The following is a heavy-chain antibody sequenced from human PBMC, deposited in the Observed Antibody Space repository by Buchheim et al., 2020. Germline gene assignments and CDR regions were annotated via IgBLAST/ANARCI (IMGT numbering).Heavy chain of an antibody. V-gene: IGHV3-30*04. Sequence: QVQLVESGGGVVQPGRSLRLSCAASGFTFSSYAMHWVRQAPGKGLEWVAVISYDGSNKYYADSAKGRFTISRDNSKTTLYLQMNSLRAEDTAVYYCARDSRGTFGGVIANPYYYYGMDVWGQGTT. D-gene: IGHD3-16*02. J-gene: IGHJ6*02. CDR2: ISYDGSNK. CDR3: ARDSRGTFGGVIANPYYYYGMDV. CDR1: GFTFSSYA.